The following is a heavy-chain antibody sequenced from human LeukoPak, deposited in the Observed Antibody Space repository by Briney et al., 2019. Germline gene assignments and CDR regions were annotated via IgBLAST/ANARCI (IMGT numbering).Heavy chain of an antibody. Sequence: SETLSLTCTVSGGSISSYYWSWIRQPPGKGLEWIGYIYYSGSTNYNPSLKSRVTISVDTSKNQFSLKLSSVTAADTAVYYCARSAQGYVDYWGQGTLVTVSS. V-gene: IGHV4-59*12. J-gene: IGHJ4*02. D-gene: IGHD2-2*01. CDR1: GGSISSYY. CDR3: ARSAQGYVDY. CDR2: IYYSGST.